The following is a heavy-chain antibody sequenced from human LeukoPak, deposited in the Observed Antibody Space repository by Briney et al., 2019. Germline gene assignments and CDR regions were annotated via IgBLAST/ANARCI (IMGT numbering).Heavy chain of an antibody. CDR2: ISGSGDST. V-gene: IGHV3-23*01. D-gene: IGHD2-2*01. Sequence: GGSLRLSCAASGFTFSSYAMTWVRQAPGKGLEWVSAISGSGDSTYYADSVKGRFTISRDDSRNTLYLQMNSLRAGDTAVYYCAKSFRSTSLDYWGQGTLVTVSS. CDR3: AKSFRSTSLDY. J-gene: IGHJ4*02. CDR1: GFTFSSYA.